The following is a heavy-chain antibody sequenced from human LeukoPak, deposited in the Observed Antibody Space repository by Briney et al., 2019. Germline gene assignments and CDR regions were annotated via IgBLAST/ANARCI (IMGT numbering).Heavy chain of an antibody. Sequence: GGSLRLSCAASGFTFSSYWMTWVRQAPGKGLERVGQISHDGSEKYYVDSVRGRFTFSRDNAKNSLYLQMNSLRAEDTAVYYCAREGQLARAASFDIWGQGTMVTVSS. J-gene: IGHJ3*02. CDR3: AREGQLARAASFDI. CDR1: GFTFSSYW. CDR2: ISHDGSEK. D-gene: IGHD1-1*01. V-gene: IGHV3-7*01.